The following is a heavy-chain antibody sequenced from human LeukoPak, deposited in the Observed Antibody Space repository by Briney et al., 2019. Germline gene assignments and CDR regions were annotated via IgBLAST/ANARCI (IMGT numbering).Heavy chain of an antibody. J-gene: IGHJ4*02. D-gene: IGHD3-9*01. CDR2: ITSGGDYI. V-gene: IGHV3-21*01. Sequence: GGSLRLSCAASGFTFNTFNMNWLPQAPGKGLEWVSSITSGGDYIYYADSVKGRFTTSRDNAKNSLSLQLNSLRVEDTAVYYCARGHYDVLAASYKWTPDYWGQGTLVTVSS. CDR3: ARGHYDVLAASYKWTPDY. CDR1: GFTFNTFN.